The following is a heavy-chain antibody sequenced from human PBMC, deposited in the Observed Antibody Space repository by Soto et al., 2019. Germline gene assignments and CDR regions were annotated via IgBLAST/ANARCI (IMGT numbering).Heavy chain of an antibody. V-gene: IGHV3-30*18. CDR1: GFTFSSYG. CDR2: ISYDGSNK. CDR3: AKDYGCSRGSCYPWYFDY. D-gene: IGHD2-15*01. Sequence: QVQLVESGGGVVQPGRSLRLSCAASGFTFSSYGMHWVRQAPGKGLEWVAVISYDGSNKYYADSVKGRFTISRDNSKNTLYLQMNSLRAEDTAVYYCAKDYGCSRGSCYPWYFDYWGQGTLVTVSS. J-gene: IGHJ4*02.